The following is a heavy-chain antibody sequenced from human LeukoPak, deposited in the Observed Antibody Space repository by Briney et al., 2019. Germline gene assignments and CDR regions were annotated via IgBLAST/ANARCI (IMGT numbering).Heavy chain of an antibody. V-gene: IGHV1-2*02. D-gene: IGHD3-16*02. J-gene: IGHJ4*02. CDR1: GYTFTGYY. Sequence: GASVKVSCKASGYTFTGYYMHWVRQAPGQGLEWMGWINPNSGGTNYAQKFQGRVTMTRDTSISTAYMELSRLRSDDTAVYYCARDRGMITFGGVIVIPDFPDYWGQGTLVTVSS. CDR2: INPNSGGT. CDR3: ARDRGMITFGGVIVIPDFPDY.